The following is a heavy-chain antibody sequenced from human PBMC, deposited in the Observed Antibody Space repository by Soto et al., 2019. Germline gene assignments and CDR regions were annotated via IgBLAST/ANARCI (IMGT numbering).Heavy chain of an antibody. Sequence: SETLSLTCTASGCSISSYYWSWIRQPPGKGLEWIGYIYYSGSTNYNPSLKSRVTMSVDTSKNQFSLKLSSVTAADTAVYYCAREGYTSGWHDWWFDPWGQGTLVTVS. CDR1: GCSISSYY. J-gene: IGHJ5*02. CDR2: IYYSGST. V-gene: IGHV4-59*01. D-gene: IGHD6-19*01. CDR3: AREGYTSGWHDWWFDP.